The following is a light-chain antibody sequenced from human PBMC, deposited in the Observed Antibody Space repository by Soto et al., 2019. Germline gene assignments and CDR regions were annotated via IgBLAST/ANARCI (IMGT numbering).Light chain of an antibody. CDR3: MDSIQTPYT. CDR2: EVS. V-gene: IGKV2D-29*01. J-gene: IGKJ2*01. CDR1: QRLLHSDGQTY. Sequence: DIVITQTPLSLSVTPGQPASISCTSSQRLLHSDGQTYLFWYLQKPGQPPQLLIYEVSNRFSGVPARFSGSGSGPDFTLKISRVEAEDVGVYYCMDSIQTPYTFGQGTKLEIK.